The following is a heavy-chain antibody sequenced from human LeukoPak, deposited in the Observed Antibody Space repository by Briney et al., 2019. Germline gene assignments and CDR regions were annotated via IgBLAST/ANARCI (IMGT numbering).Heavy chain of an antibody. CDR1: GGSFSGHY. CDR2: INHSGST. D-gene: IGHD6-6*01. V-gene: IGHV4-34*01. CDR3: AGSSSFSSDAFDI. J-gene: IGHJ3*02. Sequence: PSETLSLTCAVYGGSFSGHYWSWIRQPPGKGLEWIGEINHSGSTNYNPSLKSRVTISVDTSKNQFSLKLSSVTAADTAVYYCAGSSSFSSDAFDIWGQGTMVTVSS.